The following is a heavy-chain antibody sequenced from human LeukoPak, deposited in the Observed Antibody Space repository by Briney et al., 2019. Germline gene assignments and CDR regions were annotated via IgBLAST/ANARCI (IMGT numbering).Heavy chain of an antibody. CDR1: GFTFSSYW. J-gene: IGHJ6*03. V-gene: IGHV3-7*01. CDR2: IKQDGSEK. D-gene: IGHD4/OR15-4a*01. Sequence: GGSLRLSCAASGFTFSSYWMSWVRQAPGKGLEWVANIKQDGSEKYYVDSVKGRFTISRDNAKNSLYLQMNSPRAEDTAVYYCARWKDYGYYYYMDVWGKGTTVTVSS. CDR3: ARWKDYGYYYYMDV.